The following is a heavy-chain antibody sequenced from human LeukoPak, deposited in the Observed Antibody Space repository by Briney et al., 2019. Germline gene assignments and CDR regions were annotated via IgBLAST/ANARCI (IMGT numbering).Heavy chain of an antibody. V-gene: IGHV1-46*01. J-gene: IGHJ4*02. CDR1: GYTFTSYY. CDR2: INPSGGST. D-gene: IGHD3-22*01. CDR3: ARVGYYESSGYYEY. Sequence: GASVKVSCKASGYTFTSYYVHWVRQAPGQGLEWMGIINPSGGSTSHAQKFQGRVTMTRDTSTNTVYMELSSLRSEDTAVYYCARVGYYESSGYYEYWGQGTLVTVSS.